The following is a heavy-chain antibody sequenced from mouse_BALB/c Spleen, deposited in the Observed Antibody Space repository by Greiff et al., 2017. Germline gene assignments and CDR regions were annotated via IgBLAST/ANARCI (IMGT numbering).Heavy chain of an antibody. V-gene: IGHV1-18*01. CDR1: GYTFTDYN. CDR3: AAIYYDYDGDAMDY. J-gene: IGHJ4*01. CDR2: INPNNGGT. Sequence: VQLQQSGPELVKPGASVKIPCKASGYTFTDYNMDWVKQSHGKSLEWIGDINPNNGGTIYNQKFKGKATLTVDKSSSTAYMELRSLTSEDTAVYYCAAIYYDYDGDAMDYWGQGTSVTVSS. D-gene: IGHD2-4*01.